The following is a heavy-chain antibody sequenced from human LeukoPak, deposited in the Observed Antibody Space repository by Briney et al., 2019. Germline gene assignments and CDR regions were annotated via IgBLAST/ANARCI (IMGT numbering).Heavy chain of an antibody. D-gene: IGHD5-12*01. V-gene: IGHV3-21*01. J-gene: IGHJ6*03. Sequence: GSLRLSCAASGFTFSSYSMNWVRQAPGKGLEWVSSISSSSSYIYYADSVKGRFTISRDNSKNTLYLQMKSLRAEDTAVYYCAKGGGYEAQYYYYYLDVWGKGTTVTISS. CDR1: GFTFSSYS. CDR2: ISSSSSYI. CDR3: AKGGGYEAQYYYYYLDV.